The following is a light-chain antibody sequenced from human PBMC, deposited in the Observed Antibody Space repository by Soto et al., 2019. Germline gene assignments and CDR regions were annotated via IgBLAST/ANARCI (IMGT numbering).Light chain of an antibody. CDR1: QSVSSSY. V-gene: IGKV3-20*01. CDR2: GAS. CDR3: QQYNNWPPLS. J-gene: IGKJ4*01. Sequence: EIVLTQSPGTLSLSPGEGATLSCRASQSVSSSYLAWYRQIPGQAPRLLIYGASSRATGIPDRFSGSGSGTEFTLTISRLQSEDFAVYFCQQYNNWPPLSFGGGTKVDI.